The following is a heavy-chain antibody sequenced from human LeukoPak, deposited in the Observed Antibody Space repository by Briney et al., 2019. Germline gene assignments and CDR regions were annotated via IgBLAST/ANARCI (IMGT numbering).Heavy chain of an antibody. CDR2: IKSKTDGGTT. Sequence: GGSLRLSCAASGFTFSNAWMSWVRQAPGKGLEWVGRIKSKTDGGTTDYAAPVKGRFTISRDDSKNTLYLQMNSLKTHEAHVYYCTADRAVLLWFGESPPGDSLGQGTLVNGSS. D-gene: IGHD3-10*01. J-gene: IGHJ4*02. CDR3: TADRAVLLWFGESPPGDS. CDR1: GFTFSNAW. V-gene: IGHV3-15*01.